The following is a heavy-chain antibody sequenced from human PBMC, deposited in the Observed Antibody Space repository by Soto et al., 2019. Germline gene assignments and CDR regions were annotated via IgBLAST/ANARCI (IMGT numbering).Heavy chain of an antibody. CDR2: IYSSGTT. CDR1: GVSISGYY. D-gene: IGHD1-26*01. V-gene: IGHV4-59*01. J-gene: IGHJ4*02. Sequence: SETLSLTCTVSGVSISGYYWSWIRQTPGKGLEWIGYIYSSGTTNYNPSLKSRVTISLDTSKNQFSLKLTSVTGADTSVYYCAVGHTSGSYYGHALFWGQGTLVTVPS. CDR3: AVGHTSGSYYGHALF.